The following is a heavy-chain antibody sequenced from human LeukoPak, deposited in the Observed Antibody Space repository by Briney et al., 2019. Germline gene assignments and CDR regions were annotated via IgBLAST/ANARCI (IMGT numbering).Heavy chain of an antibody. J-gene: IGHJ1*01. V-gene: IGHV3-74*03. CDR2: INSDGSST. CDR3: ARDGYYDSSGPGVQH. D-gene: IGHD3-22*01. Sequence: GGSLRLSCAASGFTFSSYWMHWVRQAPGKGLVWVSRINSDGSSTKYADSVKGRFTISRDNAKNTLYVQMNSLRAEDTAVYYCARDGYYDSSGPGVQHWGQGTLVTVSS. CDR1: GFTFSSYW.